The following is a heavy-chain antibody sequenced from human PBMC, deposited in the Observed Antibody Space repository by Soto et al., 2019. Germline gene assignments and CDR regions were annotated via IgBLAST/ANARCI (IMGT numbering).Heavy chain of an antibody. CDR2: IIPIFGTA. Sequence: QVQLVQSGAEVKKPGSSVKVSCKASGGTFSSYAISWVRQAPGQGLEWMGGIIPIFGTANYAQKFQGRVTITADESTSTAYVELSGLRSEDTAVYYCARPNSGRYWYYFDYWGQGTLVSVSS. J-gene: IGHJ4*02. CDR1: GGTFSSYA. V-gene: IGHV1-69*12. D-gene: IGHD1-26*01. CDR3: ARPNSGRYWYYFDY.